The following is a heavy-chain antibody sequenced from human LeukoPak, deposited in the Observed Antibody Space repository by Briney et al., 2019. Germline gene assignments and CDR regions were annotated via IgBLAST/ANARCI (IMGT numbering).Heavy chain of an antibody. CDR3: ARDHERGTTPPFDY. D-gene: IGHD1-7*01. J-gene: IGHJ4*02. CDR1: GYTFTSYD. V-gene: IGHV1-8*01. CDR2: MNPNSGNT. Sequence: ASVEVSCKASGYTFTSYDINWVRQATGQGLEWMGWMNPNSGNTGYAQKFQGRVTMTRNTSISTAYMELSSLRSEDTAVYYCARDHERGTTPPFDYWGQGTLVTVSS.